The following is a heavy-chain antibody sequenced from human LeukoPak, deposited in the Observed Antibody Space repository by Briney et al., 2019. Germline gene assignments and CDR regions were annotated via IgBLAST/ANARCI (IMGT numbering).Heavy chain of an antibody. CDR1: GFTFSSYW. CDR2: IKQDGSEK. J-gene: IGHJ4*02. V-gene: IGHV3-7*01. D-gene: IGHD3-22*01. Sequence: PGGSLRLSCAASGFTFSSYWMSWVRQAPGKGLEWVANIKQDGSEKYYVDSVKGRFTISRDTAKNSLYLQMNSLRAEDTAVYYCAREGYYYDNTGYHRLFDYWGQGTLVAVSS. CDR3: AREGYYYDNTGYHRLFDY.